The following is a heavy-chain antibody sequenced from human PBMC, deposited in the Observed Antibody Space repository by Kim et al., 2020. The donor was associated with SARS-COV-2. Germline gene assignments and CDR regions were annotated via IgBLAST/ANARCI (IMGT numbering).Heavy chain of an antibody. CDR2: INHSGST. D-gene: IGHD5-12*01. V-gene: IGHV4-34*01. CDR3: ARALKWGGYKH. Sequence: SETLSLTCAVYGGSFSGYYWSWIRQPPGKGLEWIGEINHSGSTNYNPSLKSRVTISVDTSKNQFSLKLSSVTAADTAVYYCARALKWGGYKHWGQGTLVTVSS. CDR1: GGSFSGYY. J-gene: IGHJ4*02.